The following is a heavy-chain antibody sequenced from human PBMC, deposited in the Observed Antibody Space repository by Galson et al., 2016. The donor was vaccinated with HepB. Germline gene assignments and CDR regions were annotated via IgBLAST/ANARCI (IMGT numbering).Heavy chain of an antibody. Sequence: SVKVSCKASGYTFTNYAIHWVHQAPGRRLEWLGWISGGSGDTKYSQKFEGRVTITRDTSASTAYMELSSLRSEDTAVYYCATYSSTWSFYWGQGTLVTVSS. CDR2: ISGGSGDT. CDR3: ATYSSTWSFY. V-gene: IGHV1-3*01. CDR1: GYTFTNYA. J-gene: IGHJ4*02. D-gene: IGHD6-13*01.